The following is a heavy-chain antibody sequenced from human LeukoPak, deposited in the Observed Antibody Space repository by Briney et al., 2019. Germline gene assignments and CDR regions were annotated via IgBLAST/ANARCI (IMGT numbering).Heavy chain of an antibody. V-gene: IGHV3-23*01. CDR1: GFTFSSYA. Sequence: GGSLKLSCAASGFTFSSYAMSWVRQAPGKGLEWVSAISGSGGSTYYADSVKGRFTISRDNSKNTLYLQMNSLRAEDTAVYYCAKGDYGSGSYYGRDFDYWGQGTLVTVSS. CDR3: AKGDYGSGSYYGRDFDY. J-gene: IGHJ4*02. D-gene: IGHD3-10*01. CDR2: ISGSGGST.